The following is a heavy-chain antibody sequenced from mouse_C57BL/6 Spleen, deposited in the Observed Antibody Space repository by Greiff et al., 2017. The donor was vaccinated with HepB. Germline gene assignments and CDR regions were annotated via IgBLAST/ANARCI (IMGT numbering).Heavy chain of an antibody. CDR2: IYPRSGNT. Sequence: QVQLQQSGAELARPGASVKLSCKASGYTFTSYGISWVKQRTGQGLEWIGEIYPRSGNTYYNEKFKGKATLTADKSSSTAYMELRSLTSEDSAVYFGARGAITTVVAPIDYWGQGTTLTVSS. D-gene: IGHD1-1*01. CDR3: ARGAITTVVAPIDY. CDR1: GYTFTSYG. J-gene: IGHJ2*01. V-gene: IGHV1-81*01.